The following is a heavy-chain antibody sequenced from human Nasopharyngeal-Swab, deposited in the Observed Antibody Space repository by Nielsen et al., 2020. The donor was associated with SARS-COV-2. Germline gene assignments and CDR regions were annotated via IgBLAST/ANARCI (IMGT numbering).Heavy chain of an antibody. Sequence: ASVKVSCKASGYTFTSYAMNWVRQAPGPGLEWMGWINPNTGNPTYAQGFTARFVFSLDTSVSTAYLQISSLKAEDTAVYYCAVHMAGDRPPFDPWGQGTLVTVSS. J-gene: IGHJ5*02. CDR1: GYTFTSYA. CDR2: INPNTGNP. CDR3: AVHMAGDRPPFDP. D-gene: IGHD6-19*01. V-gene: IGHV7-4-1*02.